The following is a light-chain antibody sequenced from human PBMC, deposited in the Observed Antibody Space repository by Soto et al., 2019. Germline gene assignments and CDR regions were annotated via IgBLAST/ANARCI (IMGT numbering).Light chain of an antibody. J-gene: IGKJ1*01. CDR1: QSISTNY. CDR2: AAS. CDR3: QQYGSSPWT. Sequence: EIVLTQSPGTLSLSPGESATLSCRVSQSISTNYLAWYQQKPGQAPRLLIYAASSRLTGIPDRFSGSGSGTDFTLTISRLEPEDFAVYYCQQYGSSPWTFGQGTKVDIK. V-gene: IGKV3-20*01.